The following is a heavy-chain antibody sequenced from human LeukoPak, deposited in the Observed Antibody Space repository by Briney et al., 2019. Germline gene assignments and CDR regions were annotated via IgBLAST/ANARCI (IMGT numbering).Heavy chain of an antibody. D-gene: IGHD4-17*01. Sequence: PGGSLRLSCAASGFTFSSYAMNWVRQAPGKGLEWVSTITGSGGGTYYADSVKGRFTISRDNPKNTMSLQMNSLRAEDTAVYYCASALTTVTTVDYWGQGSLVTVSS. CDR3: ASALTTVTTVDY. CDR2: ITGSGGGT. V-gene: IGHV3-23*01. CDR1: GFTFSSYA. J-gene: IGHJ4*02.